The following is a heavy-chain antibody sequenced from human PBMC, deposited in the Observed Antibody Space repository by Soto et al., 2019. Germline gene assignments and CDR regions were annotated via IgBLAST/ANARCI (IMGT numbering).Heavy chain of an antibody. CDR2: IIPIFGTA. V-gene: IGHV1-69*12. D-gene: IGHD4-17*01. J-gene: IGHJ6*02. CDR3: AIHYGDYVPSYYYYGMDV. Sequence: QVQLVQSGAEVKKPGSSVKVSCKASGGTFSSYAISWVRQAPGQGLEWMGGIIPIFGTANYAQKFQGRVTITADDATSTAYMELSSLRSEDTAVYYCAIHYGDYVPSYYYYGMDVWGQGTTVTVSS. CDR1: GGTFSSYA.